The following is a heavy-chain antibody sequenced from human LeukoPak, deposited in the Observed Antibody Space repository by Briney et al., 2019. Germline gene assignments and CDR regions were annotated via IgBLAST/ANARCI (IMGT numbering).Heavy chain of an antibody. D-gene: IGHD3-3*01. Sequence: PGGSLRLSCAASGFTFSSYSMNWVRQAPGKGLEWVSSISSSSSYIYYADSVKGRFTISRDNAKNSLYLQMNSLRAEDTAVYYFATGRDYDFWSGYDNPKAKFYWGQGTLVTVSS. CDR1: GFTFSSYS. CDR2: ISSSSSYI. CDR3: ATGRDYDFWSGYDNPKAKFY. J-gene: IGHJ4*02. V-gene: IGHV3-21*01.